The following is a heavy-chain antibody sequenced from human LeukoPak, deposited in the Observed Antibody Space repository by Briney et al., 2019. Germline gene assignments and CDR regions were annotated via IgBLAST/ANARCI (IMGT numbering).Heavy chain of an antibody. CDR3: ARVKGRYCTNGVCPFDY. CDR2: IYTSGST. V-gene: IGHV4-4*07. J-gene: IGHJ4*02. CDR1: GGSISSYY. D-gene: IGHD2-8*01. Sequence: SETLSLTCTVSGGSISSYYWSWIRQPAGKGLEWIGRIYTSGSTNYNPSLKSRVTISVDKSKYQFSLKLSSVTAADTAVYYCARVKGRYCTNGVCPFDYRGQGTLVTVSS.